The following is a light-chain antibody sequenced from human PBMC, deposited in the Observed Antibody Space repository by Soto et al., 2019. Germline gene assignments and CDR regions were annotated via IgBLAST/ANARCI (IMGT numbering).Light chain of an antibody. V-gene: IGKV3-15*01. Sequence: EVLMTQSPSTLSVSPGDRATLSCRASQSINSNLAWYQQQPGQAPRLLIYGASTRATAVPDRFSGSGSGTEFTLTISSLQSEDFGLYYCQQYNNWQTFGQGTKVDIK. CDR1: QSINSN. CDR2: GAS. J-gene: IGKJ1*01. CDR3: QQYNNWQT.